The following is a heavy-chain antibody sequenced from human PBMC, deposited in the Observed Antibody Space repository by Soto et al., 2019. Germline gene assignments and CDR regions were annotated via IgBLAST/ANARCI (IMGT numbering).Heavy chain of an antibody. D-gene: IGHD6-13*01. CDR1: GYSFTSYW. CDR3: ASLLAAAGTKYCFFLYGMDV. J-gene: IGHJ6*02. Sequence: PGESLKISCKGSGYSFTSYWIGWVRQMPGKGLEWMGIIYPGDSDTRYSPSFQAQVTFSADRSISTAYLQWRSLKASDTAMYYCASLLAAAGTKYCFFLYGMDVRGQGTTVTVSS. V-gene: IGHV5-51*01. CDR2: IYPGDSDT.